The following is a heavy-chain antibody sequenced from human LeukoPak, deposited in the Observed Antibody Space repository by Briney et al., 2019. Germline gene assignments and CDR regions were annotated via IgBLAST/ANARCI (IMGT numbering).Heavy chain of an antibody. CDR3: ATDGYFEV. CDR2: ISCGGST. CDR1: GGSISNYH. J-gene: IGHJ2*01. Sequence: SETLSLTCSVSGGSISNYHWIWIRQPAGKGLEWIGRISCGGSTNYDPSLRSRVTMSVDKSKNQFSLKLTSVTAADTAVYFCATDGYFEVWGRGTLVTVSS. V-gene: IGHV4-4*07.